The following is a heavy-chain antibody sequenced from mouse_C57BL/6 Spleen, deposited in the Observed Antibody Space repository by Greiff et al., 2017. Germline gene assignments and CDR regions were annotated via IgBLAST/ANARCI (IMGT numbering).Heavy chain of an antibody. CDR1: GYSITSGYY. CDR2: ISYDGSN. Sequence: ESGPGLVKPSQSLSLTCSVTGYSITSGYYWNWIRQFPGNKLEWMGYISYDGSNNYNPSLKNRISITRDTSKNQFFLKLNSVTTEDTATYYCARGLYYYGSSYGYFDVWGTGTTVTVSS. V-gene: IGHV3-6*01. D-gene: IGHD1-1*01. J-gene: IGHJ1*03. CDR3: ARGLYYYGSSYGYFDV.